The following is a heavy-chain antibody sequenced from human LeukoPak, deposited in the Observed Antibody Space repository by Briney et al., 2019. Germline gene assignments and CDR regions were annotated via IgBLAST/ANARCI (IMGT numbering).Heavy chain of an antibody. CDR2: IQYSGST. CDR1: GDSVSGISFY. D-gene: IGHD3-22*01. J-gene: IGHJ4*02. CDR3: ARYYDSSGYWSTPHFDY. Sequence: SETLSLTCTVSGDSVSGISFYWSWSRQPPGKGLRYIGNIQYSGSTNYNPSLKSRVTISVDTSKNQFSLKLSSVTAADTAVCYCARYYDSSGYWSTPHFDYWGQGTLVTVSS. V-gene: IGHV4-61*01.